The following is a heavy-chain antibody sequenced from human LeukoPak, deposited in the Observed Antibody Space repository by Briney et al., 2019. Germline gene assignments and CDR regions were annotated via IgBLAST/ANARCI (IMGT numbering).Heavy chain of an antibody. J-gene: IGHJ4*02. D-gene: IGHD5-12*01. CDR3: VASYGGYVLDY. Sequence: SETLSLTCTVSGGSTGSYHWNWIRQPSGKGLEWIGFVFNNGGTKHNPSLKSRVAISVDTSKNQFALKLTSVTAADTAVYYCVASYGGYVLDYWGQGALVIVSS. CDR1: GGSTGSYH. V-gene: IGHV4-59*01. CDR2: VFNNGGT.